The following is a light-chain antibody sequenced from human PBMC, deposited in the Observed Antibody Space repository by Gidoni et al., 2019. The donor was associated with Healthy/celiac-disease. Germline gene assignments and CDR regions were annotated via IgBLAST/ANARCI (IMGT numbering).Light chain of an antibody. Sequence: QSVLTQPPSVSGAPGQRGTISCTGSSSNIGAGYDVNWYQQLPGTAPKLLIYGNSIRPSGVPDRFAGSKSGTSASLAITGLQAEDEADYYCHSYDSSLSGVVFGGGTKLTVL. V-gene: IGLV1-40*01. CDR2: GNS. J-gene: IGLJ2*01. CDR1: SSNIGAGYD. CDR3: HSYDSSLSGVV.